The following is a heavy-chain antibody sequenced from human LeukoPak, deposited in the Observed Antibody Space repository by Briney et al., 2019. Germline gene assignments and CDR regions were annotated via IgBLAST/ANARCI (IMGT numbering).Heavy chain of an antibody. V-gene: IGHV3-21*01. CDR1: GFTFSSYS. Sequence: GGSLRLSCAASGFTFSSYSMNWVRQAPGKGLEWVSSISSSSSYIYYADSVKGRFTISRDNAKNSLYLQKNSLRAEDTAVYYCARSSPHCSSTSCYNDAFDIWGQGTMVTVSS. D-gene: IGHD2-2*02. CDR2: ISSSSSYI. J-gene: IGHJ3*02. CDR3: ARSSPHCSSTSCYNDAFDI.